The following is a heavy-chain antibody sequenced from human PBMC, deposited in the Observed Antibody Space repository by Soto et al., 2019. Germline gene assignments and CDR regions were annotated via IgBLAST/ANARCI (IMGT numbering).Heavy chain of an antibody. CDR1: GFGLTTYW. D-gene: IGHD3-10*01. CDR3: TRGTLAGVIRGIIFDD. Sequence: GGSLSLSCPASGFGLTTYWMAWVRPAPGKGLEWVANIREDGSEKNYVDSVKGRFSVSRDDAKKSLYLQMNSLRAEDTAVYYGTRGTLAGVIRGIIFDDWGQGALVTVSS. CDR2: IREDGSEK. V-gene: IGHV3-7*03. J-gene: IGHJ4*02.